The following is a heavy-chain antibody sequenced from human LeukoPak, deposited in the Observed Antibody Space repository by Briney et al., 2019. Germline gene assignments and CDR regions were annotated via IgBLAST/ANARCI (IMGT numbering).Heavy chain of an antibody. Sequence: GGSLRLSCAASGFIFSGYWMTWVRQVPGKGLEWVANIKQDGSEKYYVDSVKGQFTISRDNAKKSLYLHMNSLRAEDTAVYYCASPGSVGDTGMPDYWGQGTLVTVSS. D-gene: IGHD5-18*01. J-gene: IGHJ4*02. CDR3: ASPGSVGDTGMPDY. CDR1: GFIFSGYW. V-gene: IGHV3-7*01. CDR2: IKQDGSEK.